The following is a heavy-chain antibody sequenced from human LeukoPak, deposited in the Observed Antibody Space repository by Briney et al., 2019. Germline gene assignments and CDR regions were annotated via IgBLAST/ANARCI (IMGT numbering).Heavy chain of an antibody. J-gene: IGHJ4*02. D-gene: IGHD5-12*01. CDR3: ARGEFRGYSGYDYDY. V-gene: IGHV4-59*01. Sequence: PSETLSLTCTVSGGSISSYYWSWIRQPPGKGLEWIGYIYYSGSTNYNPSLKSRVTISVDTSKNQFSLKLSSVTAADTAVYYCARGEFRGYSGYDYDYWGQGTLVTVSS. CDR2: IYYSGST. CDR1: GGSISSYY.